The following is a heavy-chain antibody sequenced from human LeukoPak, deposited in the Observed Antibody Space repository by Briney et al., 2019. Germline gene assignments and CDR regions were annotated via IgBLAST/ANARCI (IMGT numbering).Heavy chain of an antibody. Sequence: ASVKVSCKASGGTFSIYAISWVRQAPGQGLEWMGGIIPIFGTANYAQKFQGRVTITTDESTSTAYMELSSLRSEDTAVYYCARAGGPYCSSTSCYPSLPQYFQHWGQGTLVTVSS. CDR1: GGTFSIYA. CDR3: ARAGGPYCSSTSCYPSLPQYFQH. CDR2: IIPIFGTA. J-gene: IGHJ1*01. V-gene: IGHV1-69*05. D-gene: IGHD2-2*01.